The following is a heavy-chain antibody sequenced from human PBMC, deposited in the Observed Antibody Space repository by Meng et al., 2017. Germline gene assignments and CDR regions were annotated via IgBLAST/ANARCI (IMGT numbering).Heavy chain of an antibody. CDR1: GFARSTSGEG. D-gene: IGHD3-10*01. V-gene: IGHV2-5*01. J-gene: IGHJ6*02. CDR2: IYWNDDK. CDR3: AHSRWQRMTMVRGVRDYYYYGMDV. Sequence: SGPTLVKPTQTLTLTCTFSGFARSTSGEGVGWIRQPPGKALEWLALIYWNDDKRYSPSLKSRLTITKDTSKIQVVLTMTNMDTVDTATYYCAHSRWQRMTMVRGVRDYYYYGMDVWGQGTTVTVSS.